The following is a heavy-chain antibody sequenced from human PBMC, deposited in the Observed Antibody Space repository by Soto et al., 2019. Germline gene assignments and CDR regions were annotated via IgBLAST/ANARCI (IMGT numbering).Heavy chain of an antibody. CDR2: ISAYNGNT. J-gene: IGHJ6*02. Sequence: ASVNVSCKSSGYTFTSYGISWVRQAPGQGLEWMGWISAYNGNTNYAQKLQGRVTMTTDTSTSTAYMELRSLRSDDTAVYYCAGDRSSSWYTYYGMDVWGQGTTVTVSS. CDR1: GYTFTSYG. V-gene: IGHV1-18*04. D-gene: IGHD6-13*01. CDR3: AGDRSSSWYTYYGMDV.